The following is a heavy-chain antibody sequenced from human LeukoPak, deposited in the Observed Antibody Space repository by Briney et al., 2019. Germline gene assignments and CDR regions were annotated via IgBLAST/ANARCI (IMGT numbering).Heavy chain of an antibody. CDR2: ISGSGGST. D-gene: IGHD2-2*01. J-gene: IGHJ4*02. V-gene: IGHV3-23*01. Sequence: GGSLRLSCAASGFTFSSYAMSWVRQAPGKGLEWVSAISGSGGSTYYADSVKGRFTISRDNSKNTLYLQMNSLRAEDTAVYYCAKDRDCSSTSCYRFDYWGQGTLVTVSS. CDR3: AKDRDCSSTSCYRFDY. CDR1: GFTFSSYA.